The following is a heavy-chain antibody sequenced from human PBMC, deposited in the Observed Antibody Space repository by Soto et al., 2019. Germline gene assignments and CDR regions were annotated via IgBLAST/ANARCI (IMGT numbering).Heavy chain of an antibody. D-gene: IGHD3-3*01. CDR3: AKHINPNFGVVDSLDI. CDR1: GFTFSNYA. J-gene: IGHJ3*02. CDR2: STGLGGGGGT. V-gene: IGHV3-23*01. Sequence: MRLSCAASGFTFSNYAMNWVRQAPGKGLEWVSSSTGLGGGGGTYYADSVKGRFTISRDNARSTLYLQMNSLKAEDTAVYYCAKHINPNFGVVDSLDIWGQGTMVTVSS.